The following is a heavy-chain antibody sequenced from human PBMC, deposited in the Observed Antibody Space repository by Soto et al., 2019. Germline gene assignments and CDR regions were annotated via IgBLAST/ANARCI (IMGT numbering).Heavy chain of an antibody. CDR2: INPNSGGT. CDR3: ARETYYDSSGPSFDP. V-gene: IGHV1-2*04. CDR1: GYTFTCYY. Sequence: XSVTVSCKASGYTFTCYYMHWVRQAPGQGLEWMGWINPNSGGTNYAQKFQGWVTMTRDTSISTAYMELSRLRSDDTAVYYCARETYYDSSGPSFDPWGQGTLVTVSS. D-gene: IGHD3-22*01. J-gene: IGHJ5*02.